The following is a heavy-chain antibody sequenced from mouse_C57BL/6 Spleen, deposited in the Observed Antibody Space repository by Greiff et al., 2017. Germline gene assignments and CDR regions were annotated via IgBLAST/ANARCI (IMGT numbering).Heavy chain of an antibody. D-gene: IGHD2-4*01. J-gene: IGHJ3*01. Sequence: VQLQQSGAELARPGASVKMSCKASGYTFTSYTMHWVKQRPGQGLEWIGYINPSSGYTKYNQKFKDKATLTADTSSSTAYMQLSSLTSEDSAVYYCAGANYDYEAWFAYWGQGTLVTVSA. CDR2: INPSSGYT. CDR3: AGANYDYEAWFAY. CDR1: GYTFTSYT. V-gene: IGHV1-4*01.